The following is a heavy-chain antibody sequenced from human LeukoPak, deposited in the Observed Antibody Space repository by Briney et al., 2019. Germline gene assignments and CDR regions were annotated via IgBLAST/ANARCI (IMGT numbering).Heavy chain of an antibody. CDR1: GWSFSGYY. CDR2: INHRGST. CDR3: CKNAALGVSFDP. Sequence: PSETLSLTCAAYGWSFSGYYWSWIRQPPGKGLEWIGEINHRGSTKYNPSLKRRVTISVDTSKNQFSQMLSYVPAADTAVYYCCKNAALGVSFDPWGQGTLVTVSS. V-gene: IGHV4-34*01. D-gene: IGHD3-3*01. J-gene: IGHJ5*02.